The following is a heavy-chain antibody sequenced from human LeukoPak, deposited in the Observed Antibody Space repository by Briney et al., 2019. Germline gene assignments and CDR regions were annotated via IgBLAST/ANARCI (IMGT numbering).Heavy chain of an antibody. J-gene: IGHJ5*02. CDR2: IYHSGST. CDR1: GGSISSSNW. V-gene: IGHV4-4*02. CDR3: ARVARQQLLSRFDP. D-gene: IGHD6-13*01. Sequence: PSETLSLTCAVSGGSISSSNWWSWVRQPPGKGLEWIGEIYHSGSTNYNPSLKSRVTISVDKSKNQFSLKLSSVTAADTAVYYCARVARQQLLSRFDPWGQGTLVTVSS.